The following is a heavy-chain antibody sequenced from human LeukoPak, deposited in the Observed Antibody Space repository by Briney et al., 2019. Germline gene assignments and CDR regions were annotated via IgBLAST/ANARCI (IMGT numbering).Heavy chain of an antibody. CDR3: AKQSSTVYFEY. V-gene: IGHV3-23*01. J-gene: IGHJ4*02. Sequence: ARSLRLSCAASGFTFSSYAMSWVRQAPGKGLEWVSAVSGSDGSTYYADSVKGRFTMSRDNSKNMLYLQMNSLRAEDTAVYYCAKQSSTVYFEYWGQRTLVTVSS. D-gene: IGHD4-17*01. CDR1: GFTFSSYA. CDR2: VSGSDGST.